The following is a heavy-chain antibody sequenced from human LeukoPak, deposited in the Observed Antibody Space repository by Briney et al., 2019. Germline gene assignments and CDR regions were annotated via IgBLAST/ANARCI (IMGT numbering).Heavy chain of an antibody. D-gene: IGHD6-6*01. J-gene: IGHJ6*03. V-gene: IGHV3-21*01. Sequence: GGSLRLSCAASGFTFNTYTMYWVRQAPGKGLEWVSSISSSSSYIYYADSVKGRFTISRDNAKNSLYLQMNSLRAEDTAVYYCARLAARLHYYYMDVWGKGTTVTVSS. CDR2: ISSSSSYI. CDR3: ARLAARLHYYYMDV. CDR1: GFTFNTYT.